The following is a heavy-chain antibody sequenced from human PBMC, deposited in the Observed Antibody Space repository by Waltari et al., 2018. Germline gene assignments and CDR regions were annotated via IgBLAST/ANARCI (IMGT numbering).Heavy chain of an antibody. D-gene: IGHD2-21*01. V-gene: IGHV4-39*01. CDR1: GGSISDRSHY. CDR2: IYYTGST. J-gene: IGHJ4*02. CDR3: PRHGVIGTKIFDY. Sequence: QLQLQESGPGLVKPSETLSLTCTVSGGSISDRSHYWGWIRQPAGKGLGWIGSIYYTGSTSYNPSLKSRSTISVDTSKNQFSLKLTSVTAADTAVYYCPRHGVIGTKIFDYWGQGTLVTVSS.